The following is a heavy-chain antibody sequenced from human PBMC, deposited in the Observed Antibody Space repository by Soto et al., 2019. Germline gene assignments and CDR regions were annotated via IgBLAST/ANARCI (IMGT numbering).Heavy chain of an antibody. Sequence: GGALWLSCVDSGGTCSSYAMSWVRQAPGKGLEWVSAISGSGGSTYYADSVKGRFTISRDNSKNTLYLQMNSLRAEDTAVYYCAKGLGDYGRGFDYGGQGTLFTFS. V-gene: IGHV3-23*01. CDR2: ISGSGGST. J-gene: IGHJ4*02. CDR1: GGTCSSYA. D-gene: IGHD4-17*01. CDR3: AKGLGDYGRGFDY.